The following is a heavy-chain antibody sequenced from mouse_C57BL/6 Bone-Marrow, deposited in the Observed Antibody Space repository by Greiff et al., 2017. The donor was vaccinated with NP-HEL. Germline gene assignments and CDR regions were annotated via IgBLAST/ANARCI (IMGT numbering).Heavy chain of an antibody. J-gene: IGHJ2*01. V-gene: IGHV1-81*01. CDR3: ARSSTTGFDY. CDR2: IYPRSGNT. Sequence: VQLQESGAELARPGASVKLSCKASGYTFTSYGISWVKQRTGQGLEWIGAIYPRSGNTYYNEKFKGKATLTADKSSITAYLELRSLTSEDSAVYFCARSSTTGFDYWGQGTTLTVSS. CDR1: GYTFTSYG. D-gene: IGHD1-1*01.